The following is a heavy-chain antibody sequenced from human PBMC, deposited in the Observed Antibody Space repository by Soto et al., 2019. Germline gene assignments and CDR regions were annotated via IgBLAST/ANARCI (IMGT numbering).Heavy chain of an antibody. V-gene: IGHV6-1*01. J-gene: IGHJ5*02. D-gene: IGHD2-2*01. CDR1: GDSFSSNSAA. CDR3: ARDFCSSTSCYDWFDP. Sequence: PSQTLSLTCAISGDSFSSNSAAWNWIRQSPSRGLEWLGRTYYRSKWYNDYAVSVKSRITINPDTSKNQFSLQLNSVTPEDTAVYYCARDFCSSTSCYDWFDPWGQGTLVTVSS. CDR2: TYYRSKWYN.